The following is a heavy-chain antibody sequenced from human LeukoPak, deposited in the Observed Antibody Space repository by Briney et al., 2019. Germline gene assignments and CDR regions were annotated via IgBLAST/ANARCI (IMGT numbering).Heavy chain of an antibody. Sequence: SQTLSLTCTVSGGSIRSGSYHWSWIRQPAGKGLEWIGRIYTSGSTNYNPSLKSRVTISVDTSKNQFSLKLSSVTAADTAVYYCARERYYDSSGYYPYYFDYWGQGTLVTVSS. J-gene: IGHJ4*02. CDR3: ARERYYDSSGYYPYYFDY. V-gene: IGHV4-61*02. CDR1: GGSIRSGSYH. CDR2: IYTSGST. D-gene: IGHD3-22*01.